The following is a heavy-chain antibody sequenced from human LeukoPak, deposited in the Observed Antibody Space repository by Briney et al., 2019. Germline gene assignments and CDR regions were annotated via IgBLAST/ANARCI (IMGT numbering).Heavy chain of an antibody. CDR3: ARVRGGYYGYFDY. D-gene: IGHD3-3*01. CDR1: GGSISSYY. J-gene: IGHJ4*02. V-gene: IGHV4-59*01. Sequence: PSETLSLTCTVSGGSISSYYWSWIRQPPGKVLEWIGYIYYSGSTNYNPSLKSRVTISVDTSKNQFSLKLSSVTAADTAVYYCARVRGGYYGYFDYWGQGTLVTVSS. CDR2: IYYSGST.